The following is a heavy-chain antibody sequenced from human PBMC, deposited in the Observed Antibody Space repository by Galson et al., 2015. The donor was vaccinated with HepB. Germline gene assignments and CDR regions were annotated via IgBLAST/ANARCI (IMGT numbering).Heavy chain of an antibody. Sequence: SLRLSCAASGFTFSSYAMHWVRQAPGKGLEYVSAISSNGGSTYYADSVKGRFTISRDNSKNTLYLQMSSLRAEDTAVSYCVKGGQGVGVASYWGQGTLVTVSS. CDR3: VKGGQGVGVASY. CDR2: ISSNGGST. CDR1: GFTFSSYA. D-gene: IGHD5-12*01. J-gene: IGHJ4*02. V-gene: IGHV3-64D*06.